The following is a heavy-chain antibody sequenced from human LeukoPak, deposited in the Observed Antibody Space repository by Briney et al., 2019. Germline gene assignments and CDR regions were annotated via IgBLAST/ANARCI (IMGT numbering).Heavy chain of an antibody. CDR3: ARAREYYDSSGYYYVYYFDY. CDR2: INDSGST. D-gene: IGHD3-22*01. Sequence: SETLSLTCNVFGDSMNNYYWSRIRQPPGKGLEWIGNINDSGSTNSNPSLKSRATISVDMSRKHFFLDLSSVTAADTAVYYCARAREYYDSSGYYYVYYFDYWGQGTLVTVSS. CDR1: GDSMNNYY. J-gene: IGHJ4*02. V-gene: IGHV4-59*12.